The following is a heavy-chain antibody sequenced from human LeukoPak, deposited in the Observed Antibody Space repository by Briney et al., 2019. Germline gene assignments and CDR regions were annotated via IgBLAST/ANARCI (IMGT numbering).Heavy chain of an antibody. CDR1: GFTFSSYA. D-gene: IGHD2-8*01. J-gene: IGHJ5*02. V-gene: IGHV3-23*01. Sequence: GGSLRLSCAASGFTFSSYAMSWVRQAPGKGLEWVSAISGSGGSTYYADSMKGRFTISRDNSKNTLYLQMNSLRAEDTAVYYCAKELGYCTNGVCYPAPNWFDPWGQGTLVTVSS. CDR3: AKELGYCTNGVCYPAPNWFDP. CDR2: ISGSGGST.